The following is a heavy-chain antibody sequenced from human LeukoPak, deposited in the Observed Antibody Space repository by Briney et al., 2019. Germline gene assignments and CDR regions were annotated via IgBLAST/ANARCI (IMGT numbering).Heavy chain of an antibody. V-gene: IGHV4-59*11. CDR2: ISYDGTT. CDR3: ARLQPSITMVRGVISYYYYMDV. D-gene: IGHD3-10*01. J-gene: IGHJ6*03. Sequence: PSETLSLTCSVSDGSISSHFWNWIRQPPGKGLEWIGYISYDGTTNYNPSLKSRVTISVDTSKNQFSLKLSSVTAAGTAVYYCARLQPSITMVRGVISYYYYMDVWGKGTTVTISS. CDR1: DGSISSHF.